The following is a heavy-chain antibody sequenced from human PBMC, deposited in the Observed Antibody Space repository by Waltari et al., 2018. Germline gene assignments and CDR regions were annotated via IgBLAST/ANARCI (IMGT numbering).Heavy chain of an antibody. Sequence: QVQLVQSGAEVKKPGASVKVSCKASGYTFTSYGISWVRPAPGQGLEWMGWVRAYNGKTNYAQKLQGRVTMTTDTSTSTAYMELRSLRSDDTAVYYCARGRPMVYAKGGMDVWGQGTTVTVSS. CDR1: GYTFTSYG. CDR3: ARGRPMVYAKGGMDV. J-gene: IGHJ6*02. V-gene: IGHV1-18*01. CDR2: VRAYNGKT. D-gene: IGHD2-8*01.